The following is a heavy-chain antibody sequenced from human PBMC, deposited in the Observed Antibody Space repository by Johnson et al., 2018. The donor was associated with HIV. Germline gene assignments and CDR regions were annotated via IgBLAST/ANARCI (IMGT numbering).Heavy chain of an antibody. CDR2: ISYDGSNT. CDR1: GFTFSSYG. J-gene: IGHJ3*02. Sequence: QLVESGGGVVQPGRSLRPSCAASGFTFSSYGMHWVRQAPGKGLEWVAVISYDGSNTYYVDSVKGRFTISRDKSKNTLYLQMNSLRAEDTAVYYCAKDGAMAFDIWGQGTLVTVSS. V-gene: IGHV3-30*18. CDR3: AKDGAMAFDI. D-gene: IGHD2-2*01.